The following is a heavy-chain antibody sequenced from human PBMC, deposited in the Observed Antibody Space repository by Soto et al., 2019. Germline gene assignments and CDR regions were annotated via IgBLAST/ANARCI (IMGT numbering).Heavy chain of an antibody. Sequence: ASVKVSCKASGYTFSSYGISWVRQAPGQGLEWMGWISGYNGNTNYAQKFQGRVIMTTDTSTNTVFMELRSLRSDDTAIYYCARERDDRSWYSVESLQYWGQGTLVTVSS. CDR3: ARERDDRSWYSVESLQY. J-gene: IGHJ4*02. V-gene: IGHV1-18*01. CDR1: GYTFSSYG. D-gene: IGHD6-13*01. CDR2: ISGYNGNT.